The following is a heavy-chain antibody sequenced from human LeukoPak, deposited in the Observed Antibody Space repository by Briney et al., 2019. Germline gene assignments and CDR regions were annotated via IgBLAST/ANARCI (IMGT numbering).Heavy chain of an antibody. D-gene: IGHD6-13*01. Sequence: ASVTLSLTCTVSGGSISSYYWSWIRQPPGKGLEWIGYIYCSGTTNYNPSLKSRVTISVDTSKNQFSLKLSSVTAADTAVYYCARGVYIAAAQYGYWGQGTLVTVSS. CDR2: IYCSGTT. J-gene: IGHJ4*02. CDR3: ARGVYIAAAQYGY. V-gene: IGHV4-59*01. CDR1: GGSISSYY.